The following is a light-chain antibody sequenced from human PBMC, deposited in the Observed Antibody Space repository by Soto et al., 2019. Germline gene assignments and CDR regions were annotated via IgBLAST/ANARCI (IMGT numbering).Light chain of an antibody. CDR2: EVS. J-gene: IGLJ2*01. CDR3: SSYAGSSVV. CDR1: SSDVGGYNY. V-gene: IGLV2-8*01. Sequence: QSVLTQPPSASGSPGQSVTISCTGTSSDVGGYNYVSWYQQHPGKAPKLMIYEVSKRPSGVPDRFSGSKSGNTASLTVSGIQAEDEADYYCSSYAGSSVVFGGGTQLTVL.